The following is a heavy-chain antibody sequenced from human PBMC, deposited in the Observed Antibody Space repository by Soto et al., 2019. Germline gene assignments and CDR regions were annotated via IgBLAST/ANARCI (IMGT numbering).Heavy chain of an antibody. Sequence: SVKVSFKASGGTFSSYAISWLRQAPGQGLEWMGGIIPIFGTANYAQKFQGRVTITADESTSTAYMELSSLRSEDTAVYYCARVSDFWSGYYTGLFGYWGQGTLVTVSS. J-gene: IGHJ4*02. V-gene: IGHV1-69*13. CDR3: ARVSDFWSGYYTGLFGY. D-gene: IGHD3-3*01. CDR2: IIPIFGTA. CDR1: GGTFSSYA.